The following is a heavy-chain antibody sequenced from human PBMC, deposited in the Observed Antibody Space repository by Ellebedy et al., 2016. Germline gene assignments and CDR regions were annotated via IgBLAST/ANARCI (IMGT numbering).Heavy chain of an antibody. CDR3: ATYGDYGRNYHYYDMDV. V-gene: IGHV3-23*01. D-gene: IGHD4-17*01. CDR2: ISGSGDET. Sequence: GESLKISCAASGFTFSTYAMSWVRQAPGKGLEWVSTISGSGDETFYADSVKGRLTISRDNSKNTRYLQMNNLRAEDTALYFCATYGDYGRNYHYYDMDVWGQGTTVAVSS. J-gene: IGHJ6*02. CDR1: GFTFSTYA.